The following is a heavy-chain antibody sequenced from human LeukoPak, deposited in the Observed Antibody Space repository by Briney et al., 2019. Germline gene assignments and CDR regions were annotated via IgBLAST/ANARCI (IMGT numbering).Heavy chain of an antibody. CDR1: GGSISSYY. V-gene: IGHV4-59*01. D-gene: IGHD6-13*01. J-gene: IGHJ6*02. Sequence: SETLSFTCTVSGGSISSYYWSWIRQPPGKGLEWIGYIYHSGSTNYNPSLKSRVTISVDTSKNQFSLKLSSVTAADTAVYYCARTPVAAAGPYYYYYGMDVWGQGTTVTVSS. CDR3: ARTPVAAAGPYYYYYGMDV. CDR2: IYHSGST.